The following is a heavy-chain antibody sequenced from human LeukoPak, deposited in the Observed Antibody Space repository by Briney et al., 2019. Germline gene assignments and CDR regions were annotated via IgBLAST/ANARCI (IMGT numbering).Heavy chain of an antibody. CDR1: GFSFRNYD. J-gene: IGHJ3*02. CDR3: ARDRNERSYDSSGYHFASGDAFDI. D-gene: IGHD3-22*01. Sequence: GGSLRLSCAASGFSFRNYDMTWVRQAPRKELHWVSDLSGSGGNKYYAESVRGSFTVSRDNSKNKLYLQLNSLRAEDTAKYYCARDRNERSYDSSGYHFASGDAFDIWAQGTMVSVSS. CDR2: LSGSGGNK. V-gene: IGHV3-23*01.